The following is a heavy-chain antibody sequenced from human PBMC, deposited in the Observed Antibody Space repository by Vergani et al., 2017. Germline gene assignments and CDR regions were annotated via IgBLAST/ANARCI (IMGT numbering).Heavy chain of an antibody. CDR2: ISARYPST. CDR1: GFTFSACP. J-gene: IGHJ4*02. CDR3: ARVMYSSSSSLDY. V-gene: IGHV3-23*01. Sequence: EVQLLQSGGGVIQPGGSVRLSCAASGFTFSACPMTWVRQAPGKGLEWVSAISARYPSTYYADSVKGRFTISRDNSKNTLYLQMNSLRAEDTAVYYCARVMYSSSSSLDYWGQGTLVTVSS. D-gene: IGHD6-6*01.